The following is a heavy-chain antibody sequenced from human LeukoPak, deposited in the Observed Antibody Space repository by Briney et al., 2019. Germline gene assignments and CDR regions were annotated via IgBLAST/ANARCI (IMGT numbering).Heavy chain of an antibody. CDR1: GGSISSYY. J-gene: IGHJ5*02. CDR2: IYYSGST. V-gene: IGHV4-59*12. CDR3: ASTSWFSTGIKPNWFDP. Sequence: KPSETLSLTCTVSGGSISSYYWSWIRQPPGKGLEWIGYIYYSGSTNYNPSLKSRVTISVDTSKNQFSLKLSSVTAADTAVYYCASTSWFSTGIKPNWFDPWGQGTLVTVSS. D-gene: IGHD3-10*01.